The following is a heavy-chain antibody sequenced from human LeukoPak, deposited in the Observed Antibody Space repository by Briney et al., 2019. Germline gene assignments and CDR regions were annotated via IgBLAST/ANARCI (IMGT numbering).Heavy chain of an antibody. CDR2: ISYDGSNK. D-gene: IGHD5-12*01. CDR1: GFTFSSYG. CDR3: AKGKSGYDPNAFDI. V-gene: IGHV3-30*18. Sequence: PGRSLRLSCAASGFTFSSYGMHWVRQAPGKGLEWVAVISYDGSNKYYADSVKGRFTISRDNSKNTLYLQMNSLRAEDTAVYYCAKGKSGYDPNAFDIWGQGTMVTVSS. J-gene: IGHJ3*02.